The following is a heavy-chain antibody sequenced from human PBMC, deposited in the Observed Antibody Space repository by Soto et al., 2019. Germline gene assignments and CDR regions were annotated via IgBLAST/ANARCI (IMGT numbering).Heavy chain of an antibody. CDR3: ARDAMTTEFDY. CDR1: GHTFTRYA. Sequence: QVQLVQSGAEVKKPGASVKVSCKASGHTFTRYAMHWVRQAPGHRLEWMGWINAGDGNTKYSQKFQGRVTITRDTSASTAYMELSSLRSEDTAVYYCARDAMTTEFDYWGQGTLVTVSS. CDR2: INAGDGNT. J-gene: IGHJ4*02. V-gene: IGHV1-3*01. D-gene: IGHD4-4*01.